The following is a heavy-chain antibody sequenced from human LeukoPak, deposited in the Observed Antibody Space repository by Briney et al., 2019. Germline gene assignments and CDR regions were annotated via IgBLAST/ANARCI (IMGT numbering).Heavy chain of an antibody. CDR3: ARVSSSGCFDL. CDR1: GFTFSSYA. V-gene: IGHV3-64*02. D-gene: IGHD6-19*01. J-gene: IGHJ2*01. CDR2: ISTNGGST. Sequence: PGGSLRLSCAASGFTFSSYAMEWVRQAPGKGRQYVSAISTNGGSTYYADSVKARFTISRDNSKNTLYLQMGSLRPEDMAVYYCARVSSSGCFDLWGRGTLVTVSS.